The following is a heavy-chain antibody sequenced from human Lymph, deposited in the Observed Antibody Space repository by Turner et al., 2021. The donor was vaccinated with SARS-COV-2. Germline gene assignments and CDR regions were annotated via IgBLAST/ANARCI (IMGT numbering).Heavy chain of an antibody. D-gene: IGHD6-13*01. J-gene: IGHJ6*02. Sequence: VQLVETGGGLMQPGGSLRLSCAASGIIVSRNHLNWVRQAAWKGLEWVAVIYSGGTTYYADYVKGRFTISRDNSKNTLYLQMNSLRVEDTAVYYCARDLGTYGMDVWGQGTTVTVSS. V-gene: IGHV3-53*02. CDR2: IYSGGTT. CDR3: ARDLGTYGMDV. CDR1: GIIVSRNH.